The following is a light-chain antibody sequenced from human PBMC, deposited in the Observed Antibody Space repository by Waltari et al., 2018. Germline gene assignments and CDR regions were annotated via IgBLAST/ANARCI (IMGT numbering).Light chain of an antibody. CDR2: HSN. Sequence: QSVLTQPPSASGAPGQSVTISCSGSSSNLGSNYVYWYQQLPGTAPKLLIFHSNQRPSGVPDRFSGSKSGTSASLAITGLRSEDEADYYCAAWDNSLSSPVFGGGTRLTVL. J-gene: IGLJ2*01. CDR3: AAWDNSLSSPV. CDR1: SSNLGSNY. V-gene: IGLV1-47*02.